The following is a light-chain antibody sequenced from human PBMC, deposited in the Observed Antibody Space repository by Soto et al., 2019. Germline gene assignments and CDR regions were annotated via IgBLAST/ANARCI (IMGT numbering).Light chain of an antibody. CDR3: QQYNNWPPYT. J-gene: IGKJ2*01. CDR1: QSVTTK. V-gene: IGKV3-15*01. CDR2: GAS. Sequence: EIVMTQSPATLSVSPGERATLSCRASQSVTTKLAWYQQKPGQAPRLLIYGASTRAIDIPARFSGSGSGTEFTLTISSLQSEDFAVYYCQQYNNWPPYTFGQGTKLEIK.